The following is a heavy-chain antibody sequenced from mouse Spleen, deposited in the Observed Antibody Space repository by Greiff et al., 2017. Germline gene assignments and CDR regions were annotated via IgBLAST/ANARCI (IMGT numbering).Heavy chain of an antibody. V-gene: IGHV1-69*01. J-gene: IGHJ3*01. CDR1: GYTFTSYW. CDR2: IDPSDSYT. Sequence: QVQLQQPGAELVMPGASVKLSCKASGYTFTSYWMHWVKQRPGQGLEWIGEIDPSDSYTNYNQKFKGKATLTVDKSSSTAYMQLSSLTSEDSAVYYCARTSYDGPAWFAYWGQGTLVTVSA. CDR3: ARTSYDGPAWFAY. D-gene: IGHD2-3*01.